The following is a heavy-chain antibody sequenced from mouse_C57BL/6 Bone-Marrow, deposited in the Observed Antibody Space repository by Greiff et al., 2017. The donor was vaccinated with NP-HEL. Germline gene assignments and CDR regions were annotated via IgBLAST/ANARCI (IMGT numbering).Heavy chain of an antibody. Sequence: QVQLQQPGAELVMPGASVKLSCKASGYTFTSYWMHWVKQRPGQGLEWIGDIDPSDSYTNYNQRFKGKSTLTVDKSSSTAYMQLSSLTSEDSAVYYCARESRVTTVVAVDYWGRGTALTVTS. CDR1: GYTFTSYW. V-gene: IGHV1-69*01. CDR3: ARESRVTTVVAVDY. D-gene: IGHD1-1*01. J-gene: IGHJ2*01. CDR2: IDPSDSYT.